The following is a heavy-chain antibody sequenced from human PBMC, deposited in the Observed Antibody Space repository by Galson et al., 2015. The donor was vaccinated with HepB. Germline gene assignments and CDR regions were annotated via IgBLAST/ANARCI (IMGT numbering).Heavy chain of an antibody. CDR3: ARWGKKYYYDSSDY. CDR2: ISAYNGNT. CDR1: GYTFTSYG. V-gene: IGHV1-18*01. J-gene: IGHJ4*02. D-gene: IGHD3-22*01. Sequence: SVKVSCKASGYTFTSYGISRVRQAPGQGLEWMGWISAYNGNTNYAQKLQGRVTMTTDTSTSTAYMELRSLRSDDTAVYYCARWGKKYYYDSSDYWGQGTLVTVSS.